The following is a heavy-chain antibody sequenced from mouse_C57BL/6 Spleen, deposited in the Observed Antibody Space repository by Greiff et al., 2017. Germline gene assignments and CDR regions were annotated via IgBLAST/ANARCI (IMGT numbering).Heavy chain of an antibody. CDR3: ARDGLDY. J-gene: IGHJ2*01. CDR1: GYTFTSYW. V-gene: IGHV1-64*01. Sequence: QVQLQQPGAELVKPGASVKMSCKASGYTFTSYWITWVKQRPGQGLEWIGMIHPNSGSTDYNEKFKSKATLTVDKSSSTAYMQLSSLTAEDSAVYDCARDGLDYWGQGTTLTVSS. CDR2: IHPNSGST. D-gene: IGHD2-3*01.